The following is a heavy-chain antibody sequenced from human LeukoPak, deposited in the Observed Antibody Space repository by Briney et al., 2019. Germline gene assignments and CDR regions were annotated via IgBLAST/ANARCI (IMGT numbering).Heavy chain of an antibody. V-gene: IGHV1-69*06. CDR3: AKVHYDILTGPPFYYYGMDV. Sequence: ASVKVSCKASGSTFSSYAISWVRQAPGQGLEWMGGNIPIFGTANYAQKFQGRVTITADKSTSTAYMELSSLRSEDTAVYYCAKVHYDILTGPPFYYYGMDVWGKGTTVTVSS. D-gene: IGHD3-9*01. CDR2: NIPIFGTA. CDR1: GSTFSSYA. J-gene: IGHJ6*04.